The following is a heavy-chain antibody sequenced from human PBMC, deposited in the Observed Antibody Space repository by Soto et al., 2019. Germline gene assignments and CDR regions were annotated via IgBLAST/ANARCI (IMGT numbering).Heavy chain of an antibody. CDR2: LSSNGIGT. CDR1: GFTVSSFG. Sequence: PGGSLRLSCSGSGFTVSSFGMHWVRQAPGKGLEHVSTLSSNGIGTYYADSVKGRFTFSRDTSKNTLYLQMSSLRAEDTAVYYCAKEQYGSGIGGWGQGTLVTVSS. CDR3: AKEQYGSGIGG. V-gene: IGHV3-64D*06. D-gene: IGHD3-10*01. J-gene: IGHJ4*02.